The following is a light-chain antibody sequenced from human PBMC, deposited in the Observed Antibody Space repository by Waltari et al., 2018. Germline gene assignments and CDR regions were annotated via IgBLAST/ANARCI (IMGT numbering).Light chain of an antibody. J-gene: IGKJ1*01. CDR2: RAS. Sequence: DIHLTQSPSFLSASVGDRVTITCRASQGISSNLAWYQQKPGKAPKLLIYRASTLQSGVPSRFSGSESGTDFTLIISSLQPEDFATYYCLQLNSYPRTFGQGTKVEVK. CDR3: LQLNSYPRT. V-gene: IGKV1-9*01. CDR1: QGISSN.